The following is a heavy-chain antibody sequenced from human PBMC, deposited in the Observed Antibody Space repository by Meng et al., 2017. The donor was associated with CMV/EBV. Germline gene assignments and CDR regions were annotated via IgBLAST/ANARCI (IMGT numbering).Heavy chain of an antibody. V-gene: IGHV3-21*01. Sequence: SCAASGFTCRSYSMNGVRQAPGKGLEWVSSISSSSSSIYYPVTVKGRFTISRDNAKNSLYLQMNSLRAEDTAVYYCASRPYNWNYFDYWGQGTLVTVSS. CDR2: ISSSSSSI. J-gene: IGHJ4*02. CDR3: ASRPYNWNYFDY. CDR1: GFTCRSYS. D-gene: IGHD1-20*01.